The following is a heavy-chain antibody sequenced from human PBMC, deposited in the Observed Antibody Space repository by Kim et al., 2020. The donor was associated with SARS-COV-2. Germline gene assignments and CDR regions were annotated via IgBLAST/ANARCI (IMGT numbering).Heavy chain of an antibody. J-gene: IGHJ4*02. Sequence: TNYNPALKSRVTISVDTSKNQFSLKLSSVTAADTAVYYCARVGAAAAPDYWGQGTLVTVSS. CDR3: ARVGAAAAPDY. CDR2: T. D-gene: IGHD6-13*01. V-gene: IGHV4-59*01.